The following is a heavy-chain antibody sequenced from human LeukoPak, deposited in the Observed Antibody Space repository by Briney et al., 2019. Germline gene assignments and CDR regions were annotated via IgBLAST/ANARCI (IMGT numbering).Heavy chain of an antibody. V-gene: IGHV4-4*07. CDR1: GGSISSYY. CDR2: IYTSGST. J-gene: IGHJ5*02. CDR3: ARVNSPGIAAAGRVWFDP. D-gene: IGHD6-13*01. Sequence: SETLSLTCTVSGGSISSYYWSWIRQPAGKGLEWIGRIYTSGSTNYNPSLKSRVTMSVDTSKNQFSLKLSSVTAADTAVYYCARVNSPGIAAAGRVWFDPWGQGTLVTVSS.